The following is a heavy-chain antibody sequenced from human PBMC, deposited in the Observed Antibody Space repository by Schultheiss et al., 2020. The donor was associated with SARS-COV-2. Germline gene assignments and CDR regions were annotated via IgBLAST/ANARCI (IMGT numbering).Heavy chain of an antibody. CDR2: ISGSGGST. CDR1: GFTFSSYA. D-gene: IGHD3-22*01. CDR3: AREAEKVWLLAYYYYGMDV. Sequence: GGSLRLSCAASGFTFSSYAMSWVRQAPGKGLEWVSAISGSGGSTYYADSVKGRFTISRDNSKNTLYLQMNSLRAEDTAVYYCAREAEKVWLLAYYYYGMDVWGQGTTVTVSS. J-gene: IGHJ6*02. V-gene: IGHV3-23*01.